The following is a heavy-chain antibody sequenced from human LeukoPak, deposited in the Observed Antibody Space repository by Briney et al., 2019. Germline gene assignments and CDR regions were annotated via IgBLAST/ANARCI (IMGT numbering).Heavy chain of an antibody. Sequence: SETLSLTCAVYGGSFSGYYWSWIRQPPGKGLEWIGEINHSGSTDYNPSLKSRVTISVDTSKSQFSLKLSSVTAADTAVYYCARGGGERGYYFDYWGQRTLVTVSS. J-gene: IGHJ4*02. D-gene: IGHD3-16*01. V-gene: IGHV4-34*01. CDR2: INHSGST. CDR1: GGSFSGYY. CDR3: ARGGGERGYYFDY.